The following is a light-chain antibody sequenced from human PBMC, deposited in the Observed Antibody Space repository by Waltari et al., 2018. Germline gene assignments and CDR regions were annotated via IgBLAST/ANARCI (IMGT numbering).Light chain of an antibody. CDR3: CSFAGSYTWV. V-gene: IGLV2-11*01. Sequence: QSALTQPRSVSGSPGQSVTISRTGTSTDPGPYKYAPWYQQHPGKAPKLIIPDVTKRPSGVPDRFSGSKSGNPASLTISGLQAEDEAEYFCCSFAGSYTWVFGGGTELTVL. CDR1: STDPGPYKY. J-gene: IGLJ3*02. CDR2: DVT.